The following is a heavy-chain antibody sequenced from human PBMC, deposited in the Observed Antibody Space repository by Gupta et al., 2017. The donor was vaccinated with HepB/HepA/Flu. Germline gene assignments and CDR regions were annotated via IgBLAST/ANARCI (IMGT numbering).Heavy chain of an antibody. V-gene: IGHV1-46*01. J-gene: IGHJ3*02. CDR3: ARGIRFLEWLVWGADAFDI. Sequence: QVQLVQSGAEVKKPGASVKVSCKASGYTFTSYYVHWVRQAPGQGLEWMGIINPSGGTTVYAQNFQGRVTMTRDTSTSTVYMELSSLRSEDTAVYYCARGIRFLEWLVWGADAFDIWGQGTMVTVSS. CDR2: INPSGGTT. CDR1: GYTFTSYY. D-gene: IGHD3-3*01.